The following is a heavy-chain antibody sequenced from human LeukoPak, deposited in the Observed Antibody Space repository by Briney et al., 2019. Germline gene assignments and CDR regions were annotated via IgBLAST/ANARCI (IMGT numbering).Heavy chain of an antibody. Sequence: GGSLRLSCTGSGFTFGDFALGWVRQAPGKGLQWLGFIRSRAYGGTTEYAASLKARFTISRDDSRGIAYLQMNGLRVDDTAVYFCTRSVGKLGYCDTSSCYAGAFDTWGQGALVTVS. CDR1: GFTFGDFA. CDR2: IRSRAYGGTT. CDR3: TRSVGKLGYCDTSSCYAGAFDT. J-gene: IGHJ4*02. D-gene: IGHD2-2*01. V-gene: IGHV3-49*04.